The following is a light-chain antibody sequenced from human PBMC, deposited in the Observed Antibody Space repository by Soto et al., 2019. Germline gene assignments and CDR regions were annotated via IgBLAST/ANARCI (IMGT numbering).Light chain of an antibody. CDR2: GVN. CDR3: SSYGGRSNLV. V-gene: IGLV2-8*01. CDR1: SSDVGAYKF. Sequence: QSALTQPPSASGSPGQSVTISCTGTSSDVGAYKFVSWYQLHPGKAPKLMIYGVNVRPSGVPDRFSGSKSGNTASLTVSGLQVEDEADYYCSSYGGRSNLVFGGGTQLTVL. J-gene: IGLJ2*01.